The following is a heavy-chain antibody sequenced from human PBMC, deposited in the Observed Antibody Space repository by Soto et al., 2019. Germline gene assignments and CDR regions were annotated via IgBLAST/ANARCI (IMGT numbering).Heavy chain of an antibody. J-gene: IGHJ6*03. CDR3: ARDKTDYYYYYMDV. V-gene: IGHV3-53*04. CDR1: GFTVSSNY. CDR2: IYSGGST. Sequence: GGSLRLSCAASGFTVSSNYMSWVRQAPGKGLEWVSVIYSGGSTYYADSVKGRFTISRHNSKNTLYLQMNSLRAEDTAVYYCARDKTDYYYYYMDVWGKGTTVTVS.